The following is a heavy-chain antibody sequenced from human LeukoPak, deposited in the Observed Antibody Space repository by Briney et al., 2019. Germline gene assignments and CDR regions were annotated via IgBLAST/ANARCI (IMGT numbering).Heavy chain of an antibody. Sequence: SETLSLTCTVSGGSISSYYWSWIRQPPGKGLEWIGYIYYSGSTNYNPSLKSRVTISVDTSKNQFSLKLSSVTAADTAVYYCARVGKDSSLTLPWGQGTLVTVSS. CDR1: GGSISSYY. D-gene: IGHD3-22*01. CDR3: ARVGKDSSLTLP. CDR2: IYYSGST. J-gene: IGHJ5*02. V-gene: IGHV4-59*12.